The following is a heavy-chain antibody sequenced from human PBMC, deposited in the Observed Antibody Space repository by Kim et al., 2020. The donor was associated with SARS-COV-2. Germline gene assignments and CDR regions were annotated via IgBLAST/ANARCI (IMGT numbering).Heavy chain of an antibody. D-gene: IGHD1-1*01. V-gene: IGHV3-74*01. J-gene: IGHJ4*02. Sequence: GGSLRLSCAASGLTFSNYWMHWVRQAPGKGLVWVSRINGDGSNTNYADSVKGRFTVSRDNAKNTLYLQMNSLRAEDTAVYYCARGGLSNWNGDLHWGQGTLVTVSS. CDR1: GLTFSNYW. CDR3: ARGGLSNWNGDLH. CDR2: INGDGSNT.